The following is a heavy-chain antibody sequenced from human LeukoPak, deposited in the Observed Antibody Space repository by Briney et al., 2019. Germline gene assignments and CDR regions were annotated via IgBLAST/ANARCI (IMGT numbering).Heavy chain of an antibody. J-gene: IGHJ4*02. Sequence: SETLSLTCTVSGGSISSDYWTWIRQPPGKRLEWIGYIHYSGSTNYNPSLKSRVTISVDTSKNQFSLKLSSVTAADTAVYYCARGFYDSSGYYYDGYWGQGTLVTVSS. CDR3: ARGFYDSSGYYYDGY. D-gene: IGHD3-22*01. V-gene: IGHV4-59*01. CDR2: IHYSGST. CDR1: GGSISSDY.